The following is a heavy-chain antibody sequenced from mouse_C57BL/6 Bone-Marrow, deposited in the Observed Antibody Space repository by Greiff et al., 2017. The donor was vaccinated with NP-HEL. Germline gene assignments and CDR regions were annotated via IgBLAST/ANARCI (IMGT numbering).Heavy chain of an antibody. CDR1: GYTFTSYW. J-gene: IGHJ1*03. Sequence: QVQLQQPGAELVMPGASVKLSCKASGYTFTSYWMHWVKQRPGQGLEWIGEIDPSDSYTNYNQKFKGKSTLTVDKSSSTAYMQLSSLTSEDSAVYYCGRYGGLRWYFGVWGTGTTVTFSS. CDR2: IDPSDSYT. V-gene: IGHV1-69*01. CDR3: GRYGGLRWYFGV. D-gene: IGHD1-1*01.